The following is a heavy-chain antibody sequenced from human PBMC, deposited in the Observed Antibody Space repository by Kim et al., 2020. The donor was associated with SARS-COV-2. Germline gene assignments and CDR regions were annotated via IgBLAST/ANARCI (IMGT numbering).Heavy chain of an antibody. D-gene: IGHD3-10*01. CDR3: ARAPGGLLWFGEALDY. Sequence: SQTLSLTCAISGDSVSSNSAAWNWIRQSPSRGLEWLGRTYYRSKWYNDYAVSVKSRITINPDTSKNQFSLQLNSVTPEDTAVYYCARAPGGLLWFGEALDYWGQGTLVTVSS. V-gene: IGHV6-1*01. CDR1: GDSVSSNSAA. CDR2: TYYRSKWYN. J-gene: IGHJ4*02.